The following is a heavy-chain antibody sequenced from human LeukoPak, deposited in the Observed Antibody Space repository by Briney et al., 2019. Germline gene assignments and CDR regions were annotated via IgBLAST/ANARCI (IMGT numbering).Heavy chain of an antibody. CDR3: AMLRLGELSLLANAYDI. CDR1: GPSVNSDQY. Sequence: PSETLSLTCDVSGPSVNSDQYWGWMRHSPGAGLEWIGSVHQTGSPYYNPSLGSRVSLSIDSTKNSFSLRLTSVTAADTAVYYCAMLRLGELSLLANAYDIWGQGTMVIVSS. D-gene: IGHD3-16*02. CDR2: VHQTGSP. V-gene: IGHV4-38-2*01. J-gene: IGHJ3*02.